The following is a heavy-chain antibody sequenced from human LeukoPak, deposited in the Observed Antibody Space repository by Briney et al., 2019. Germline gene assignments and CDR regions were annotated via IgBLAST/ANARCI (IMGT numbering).Heavy chain of an antibody. Sequence: SETLSLTCAVYGGSFSGYYWSWIRQPPGKGLEWIGEINHSGSTNYNPSLKSRVTISVDTSKNQVSLKLSSVTAADTAVYYCASKVRYCSSTSCSPYNYWGQGTLVTVSS. J-gene: IGHJ4*02. CDR2: INHSGST. D-gene: IGHD2-2*01. V-gene: IGHV4-34*01. CDR1: GGSFSGYY. CDR3: ASKVRYCSSTSCSPYNY.